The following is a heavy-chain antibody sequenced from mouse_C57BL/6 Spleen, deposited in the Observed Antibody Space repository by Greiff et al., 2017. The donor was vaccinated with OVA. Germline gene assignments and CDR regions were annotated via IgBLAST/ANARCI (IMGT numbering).Heavy chain of an antibody. D-gene: IGHD1-1*01. V-gene: IGHV1-82*01. CDR1: GYAFSSSW. CDR2: IYPGDGDT. J-gene: IGHJ2*01. CDR3: ARDSSPYYFDY. Sequence: QVQLQQSGPELVKPGASVKISCKASGYAFSSSWMNWVKQRPGKGLEWIGRIYPGDGDTNYNGKFKGKATLTADKSSSTAYMQLSSLTSEDSAVDFCARDSSPYYFDYWGQGTTLTVSA.